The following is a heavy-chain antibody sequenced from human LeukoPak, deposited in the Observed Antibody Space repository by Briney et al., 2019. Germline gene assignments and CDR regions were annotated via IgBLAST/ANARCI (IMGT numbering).Heavy chain of an antibody. Sequence: GGSLRLSCAASGFTFSSYGMHWVRQAPGRGLEWVAIIWYDGSNRYYADSVKGRLTISRDNSKNTLYLQMNSLRAEDTAVYYCARELNVDSPMAFDYWGQGILVTV. CDR3: ARELNVDSPMAFDY. D-gene: IGHD5-18*01. V-gene: IGHV3-33*01. CDR2: IWYDGSNR. CDR1: GFTFSSYG. J-gene: IGHJ4*02.